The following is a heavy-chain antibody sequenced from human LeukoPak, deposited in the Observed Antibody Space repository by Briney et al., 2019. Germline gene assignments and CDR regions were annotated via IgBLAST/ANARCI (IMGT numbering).Heavy chain of an antibody. CDR3: ARDGVPIRYCSGGSCSGNWFDP. CDR1: GFTFSSYS. V-gene: IGHV3-21*01. D-gene: IGHD2-15*01. CDR2: ISSSSSYI. Sequence: GGSLRLSCAASGFTFSSYSMNRVRQAPGKGLEWVSSISSSSSYIYYADSVKGRFTISRDNAKNSLYLQMNSLRAEDTAVYYCARDGVPIRYCSGGSCSGNWFDPWGQGTLVTVSS. J-gene: IGHJ5*02.